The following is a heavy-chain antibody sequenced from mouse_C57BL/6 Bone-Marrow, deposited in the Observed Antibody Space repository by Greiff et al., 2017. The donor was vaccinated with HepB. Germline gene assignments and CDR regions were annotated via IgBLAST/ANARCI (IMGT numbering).Heavy chain of an antibody. J-gene: IGHJ2*01. CDR2: IYPSDSET. CDR1: GYTFTSYW. Sequence: VQLQQPGAELVRPGSSVKLSCKASGYTFTSYWMDWVKQRPGQGLEWIGNIYPSDSETHYNQTLKDKATLTVDKSSSTAYMQLSSLTSEDSAVYYCARRDYGSSYDYFDYWGQGTTLTVSS. V-gene: IGHV1-61*01. CDR3: ARRDYGSSYDYFDY. D-gene: IGHD1-1*01.